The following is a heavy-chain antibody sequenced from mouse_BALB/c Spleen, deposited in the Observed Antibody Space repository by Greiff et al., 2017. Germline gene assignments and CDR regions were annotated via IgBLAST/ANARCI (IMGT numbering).Heavy chain of an antibody. CDR1: GFNIKDTY. D-gene: IGHD1-1*01. J-gene: IGHJ4*01. Sequence: EVKLMESGAELVKPGASVKLSCTASGFNIKDTYMHWVKQRPEQGLEWIGRIDPANGNTKYDPKFQGKATITADTSSNTAYLQLSSLTSEDTAVYYCAPITTNAMDYGGQGTSVTVSS. CDR3: APITTNAMDY. V-gene: IGHV14-3*02. CDR2: IDPANGNT.